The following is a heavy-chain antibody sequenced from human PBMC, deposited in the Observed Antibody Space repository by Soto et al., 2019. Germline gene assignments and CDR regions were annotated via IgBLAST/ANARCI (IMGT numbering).Heavy chain of an antibody. CDR3: AKNNRYCSSTNCFVFDY. CDR1: GFTFNNYW. J-gene: IGHJ4*02. D-gene: IGHD2-2*01. V-gene: IGHV3-7*01. CDR2: IKRDGSEK. Sequence: EVQLVESGGGLVQPGGSLRLSCAASGFTFNNYWMSWVRQAPGKGLEWVANIKRDGSEKYYVDSVKGRFTISRDNAKNSLYLQMNSLRAEDTAVYYCAKNNRYCSSTNCFVFDYWGQGTLVTVSS.